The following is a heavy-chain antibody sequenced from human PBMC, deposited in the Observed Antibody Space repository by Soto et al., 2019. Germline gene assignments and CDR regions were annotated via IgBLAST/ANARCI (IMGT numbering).Heavy chain of an antibody. CDR2: VYYTGTT. D-gene: IGHD2-2*01. V-gene: IGHV4-39*01. CDR1: NFSVLTSIYY. Sequence: SETLSLTCTVSNFSVLTSIYYWAWIRQPPGKGLEWVGTVYYTGTTYYNPSLQSRVTISIDTSKNQFSLNLNSVTAADTAVYYCARNWNLALVPAAYFDSWGQGTLVTVSS. CDR3: ARNWNLALVPAAYFDS. J-gene: IGHJ4*02.